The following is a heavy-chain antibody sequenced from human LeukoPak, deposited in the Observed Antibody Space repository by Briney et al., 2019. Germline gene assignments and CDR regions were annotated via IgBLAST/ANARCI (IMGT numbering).Heavy chain of an antibody. Sequence: SETLSLVCAVYGGSFSGYYWSWIRQPPGKGLEWLGEVNHRGSTNYNPSLKSRATISVDTSKNQFSLKLTSVTAADTTVYYCARGQGDDYHYYYGMDVWGQGTTLTVSS. CDR1: GGSFSGYY. V-gene: IGHV4-34*01. CDR3: ARGQGDDYHYYYGMDV. CDR2: VNHRGST. J-gene: IGHJ6*02.